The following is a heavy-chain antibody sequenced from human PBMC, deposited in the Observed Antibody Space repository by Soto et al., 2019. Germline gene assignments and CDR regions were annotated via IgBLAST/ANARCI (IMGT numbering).Heavy chain of an antibody. V-gene: IGHV3-49*03. CDR1: GFTFRDYA. D-gene: IGHD2-15*01. CDR2: IRSNIYDGTT. CDR3: TRVSPDCSDGSCYPLN. J-gene: IGHJ4*02. Sequence: GGSLRLSCIASGFTFRDYAISWFRQASGKGLQWVSFIRSNIYDGTTEYAASVKDRFSISRDDSKTIAYLQMDSLKTEDTGVYYCTRVSPDCSDGSCYPLNWGQGTLVTVSS.